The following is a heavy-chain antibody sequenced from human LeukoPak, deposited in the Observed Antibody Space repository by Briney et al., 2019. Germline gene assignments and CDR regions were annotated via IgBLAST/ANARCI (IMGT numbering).Heavy chain of an antibody. CDR2: IYYSGST. Sequence: SSETLSLTCTVSGGSISSGGYYWSWIRQHPGKGLEWIGYIYYSGSTYYNPSLKSRVTMSVDTPKNQFSLKVNSVTAADTATYYCAREVAAGSYRGFDYWGQGTLVTVSS. V-gene: IGHV4-31*03. J-gene: IGHJ4*02. CDR3: AREVAAGSYRGFDY. D-gene: IGHD6-19*01. CDR1: GGSISSGGYY.